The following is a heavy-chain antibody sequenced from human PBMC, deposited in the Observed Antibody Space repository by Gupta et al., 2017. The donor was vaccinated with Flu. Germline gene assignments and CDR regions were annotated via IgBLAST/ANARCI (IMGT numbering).Heavy chain of an antibody. J-gene: IGHJ4*02. CDR1: GYNFNTYW. CDR2: IYPDDSDP. V-gene: IGHV5-51*03. Sequence: EVQLVQSGAEVRKPGESLKISCKGSGYNFNTYWIAWVRQRPGEGLEWMGIIYPDDSDPRYSPSFQGQATFSGDKSINTVYLQWSSLKSSDTAIYYCARLMGGFGDQRGFDFWGQGTLVTVSS. CDR3: ARLMGGFGDQRGFDF. D-gene: IGHD4-17*01.